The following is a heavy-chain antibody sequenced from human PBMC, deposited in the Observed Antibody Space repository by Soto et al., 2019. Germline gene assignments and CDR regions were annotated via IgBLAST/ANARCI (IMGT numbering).Heavy chain of an antibody. J-gene: IGHJ6*02. CDR3: AREGVRGMDV. V-gene: IGHV1-8*01. Sequence: QVQLVQSGAEVKKPGASVKVSCKASGDTFTSYDINWVRQATGQWFEWMGWINPNSTNSGYAQKFQGRVTMTRNTSMRTAYMELSSLRTADTAVYYCAREGVRGMDVWGQGTTVTVSS. CDR2: INPNSTNS. D-gene: IGHD3-10*01. CDR1: GDTFTSYD.